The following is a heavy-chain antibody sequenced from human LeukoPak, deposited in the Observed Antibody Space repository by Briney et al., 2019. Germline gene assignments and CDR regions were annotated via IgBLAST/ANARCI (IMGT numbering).Heavy chain of an antibody. CDR3: ARDRGIAVADPYGMDV. V-gene: IGHV1-24*01. D-gene: IGHD6-19*01. CDR2: FDPEDGET. J-gene: IGHJ6*02. CDR1: GYTLTELS. Sequence: ASVKVSCKVSGYTLTELSMHWVRQAPGKGLEWMGGFDPEDGETIYAQKFQGRVTITADESTSTAYMELSSLRSEDTAVYYCARDRGIAVADPYGMDVWGQGTTVTVSS.